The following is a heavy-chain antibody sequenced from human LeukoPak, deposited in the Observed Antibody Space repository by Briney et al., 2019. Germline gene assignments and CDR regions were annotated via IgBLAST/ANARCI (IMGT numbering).Heavy chain of an antibody. Sequence: GGSLRLSCAASGFSVSRSYMTWVRQAPGEGLEWVSLIYSGGSTSYADSVKGRFTISRDNSKNTLYLQMNSLRAEDTAVYYCARKTDHQTGGDYWGQGTLVTVSS. J-gene: IGHJ4*02. CDR1: GFSVSRSY. V-gene: IGHV3-66*01. CDR3: ARKTDHQTGGDY. CDR2: IYSGGST. D-gene: IGHD1-1*01.